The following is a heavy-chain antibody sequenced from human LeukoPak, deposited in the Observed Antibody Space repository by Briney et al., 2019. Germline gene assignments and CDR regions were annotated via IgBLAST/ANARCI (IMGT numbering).Heavy chain of an antibody. CDR1: GGSFSGYY. Sequence: PSETLSLTCAVYGGSFSGYYWSWIRQPPGKGLEWIGEINHSGSTNYNPSLKSRVTISVDTSKNQFSLKLSSVTAADTAVYYCARGFVQTYGSSGYYYDYWGQGTLVTVSS. CDR3: ARGFVQTYGSSGYYYDY. J-gene: IGHJ4*02. V-gene: IGHV4-34*01. CDR2: INHSGST. D-gene: IGHD3-22*01.